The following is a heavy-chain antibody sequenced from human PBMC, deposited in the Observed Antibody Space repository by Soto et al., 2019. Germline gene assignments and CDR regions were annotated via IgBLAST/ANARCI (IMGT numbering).Heavy chain of an antibody. CDR2: MFASGSS. CDR3: AREGFDHRPDD. Sequence: SETLSLTCAVSGDSISSPNWWSWYRQTPGKGLELIGEMFASGSSNYNPSLNGRVTISLDTSKNHFSLKLTSLTAADTAIYYCAREGFDHRPDDWGQGSPVAVSS. CDR1: GDSISSPNW. J-gene: IGHJ4*02. V-gene: IGHV4-4*02.